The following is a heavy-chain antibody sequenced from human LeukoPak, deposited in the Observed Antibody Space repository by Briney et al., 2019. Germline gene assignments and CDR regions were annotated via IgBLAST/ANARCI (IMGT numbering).Heavy chain of an antibody. J-gene: IGHJ4*02. CDR1: GFTFSSYS. Sequence: GGSLRLSCAASGFTFSSYSVNWVRQAPGKGLEWVSYISSSSSTIYYADSVKGRFTISRDNAKNSLYLQMNSLRAEDTAVYYCVKGGGNVRRYFEYWGQGTLVTVSS. D-gene: IGHD4-23*01. CDR3: VKGGGNVRRYFEY. V-gene: IGHV3-48*01. CDR2: ISSSSSTI.